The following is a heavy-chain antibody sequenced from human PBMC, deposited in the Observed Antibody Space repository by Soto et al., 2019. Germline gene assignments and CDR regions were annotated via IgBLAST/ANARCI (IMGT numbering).Heavy chain of an antibody. V-gene: IGHV3-30*18. J-gene: IGHJ4*02. CDR1: GFTFSNYG. CDR3: AKARVRIVGANSFDY. Sequence: GGSLRLSCVVSGFTFSNYGMHWVRQPPGKGLEWVALISDDGDKRYYADSVRGRLIISRDNSKDTLYLQMNSLGPDDTAVYFCAKARVRIVGANSFDYWGQGTPVTVSS. D-gene: IGHD1-26*01. CDR2: ISDDGDKR.